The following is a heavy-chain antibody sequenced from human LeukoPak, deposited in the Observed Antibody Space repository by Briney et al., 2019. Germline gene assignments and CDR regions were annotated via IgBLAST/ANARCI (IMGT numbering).Heavy chain of an antibody. CDR3: ALSRGSGGPFDF. D-gene: IGHD3-10*01. CDR2: IKLDGGER. J-gene: IGHJ4*02. V-gene: IGHV3-7*01. CDR1: GFTLDSYW. Sequence: GGTLRLSCAASGFTLDSYWMSWVRQAPGKGLEWVANIKLDGGERYYMYSVRRRFMISRDYSKQSLVRQMNSLRAEDTAVYYCALSRGSGGPFDFWGQGPLVTVSS.